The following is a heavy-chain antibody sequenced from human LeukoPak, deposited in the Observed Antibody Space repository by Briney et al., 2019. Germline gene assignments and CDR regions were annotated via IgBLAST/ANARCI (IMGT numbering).Heavy chain of an antibody. V-gene: IGHV3-11*04. CDR3: ARDQDTSGYEGAFDI. J-gene: IGHJ3*02. CDR1: GFSFGDYG. Sequence: GGSLRLSCTTSGFSFGDYGMSWIRQAPGKGLEWVSYITESGNVICYADSVRGRFTISRDNAKNTLYLQMKSLRAEDTAVYYCARDQDTSGYEGAFDIWGPGTMVTVSS. CDR2: ITESGNVI. D-gene: IGHD3-22*01.